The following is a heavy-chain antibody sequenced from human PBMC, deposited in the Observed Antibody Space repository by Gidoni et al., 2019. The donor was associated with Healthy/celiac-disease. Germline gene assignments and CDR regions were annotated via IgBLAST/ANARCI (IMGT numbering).Heavy chain of an antibody. V-gene: IGHV3-23*01. J-gene: IGHJ4*02. CDR2: ISGSGGST. CDR3: AKDLLSIAARPVDFDY. CDR1: GFPFSSIA. Sequence: EVQLLESGGGLVQPGGSLSLSGAASGFPFSSIAMSWVRQAPGKGLEWVSAISGSGGSTYYADSVKGRFTISRDNSKNTLYLQMNSLRAEDTAVYYCAKDLLSIAARPVDFDYWGQGTLVTVSS. D-gene: IGHD6-6*01.